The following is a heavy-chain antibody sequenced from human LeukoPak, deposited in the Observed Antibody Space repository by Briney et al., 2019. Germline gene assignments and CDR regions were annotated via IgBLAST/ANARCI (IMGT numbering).Heavy chain of an antibody. Sequence: GSSVKVSCKASGGTFSSYAISWVRQAPGQGLEWMGGIIPIFGTANYAQKFQGRVTITADESTSTAHMELSSLRSEDTAVYYCARDDCSSTSCPVNWFDPWGQGTLVTVSS. V-gene: IGHV1-69*01. CDR3: ARDDCSSTSCPVNWFDP. D-gene: IGHD2-2*01. CDR1: GGTFSSYA. CDR2: IIPIFGTA. J-gene: IGHJ5*02.